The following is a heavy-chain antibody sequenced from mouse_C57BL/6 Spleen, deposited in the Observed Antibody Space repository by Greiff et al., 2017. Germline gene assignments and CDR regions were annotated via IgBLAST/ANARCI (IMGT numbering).Heavy chain of an antibody. CDR2: INPSNGGT. CDR3: ARCPYGNSYYFDY. D-gene: IGHD2-1*01. J-gene: IGHJ2*01. CDR1: GYTFTSYW. Sequence: QVQLQQPGTELVKPGASVKLSCKASGYTFTSYWMHWVKQRPGQGLEWIGNINPSNGGTNYNEKFKSKATLTVDKSSSTAYMKLSSLTSEDSAVYYCARCPYGNSYYFDYWGQGTTLTVSS. V-gene: IGHV1-53*01.